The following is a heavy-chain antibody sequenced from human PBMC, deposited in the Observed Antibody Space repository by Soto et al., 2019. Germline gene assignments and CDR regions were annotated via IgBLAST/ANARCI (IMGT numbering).Heavy chain of an antibody. V-gene: IGHV1-24*01. CDR2: FNPEDGET. D-gene: IGHD5-12*01. Sequence: ASVKVSCKVSGYTLTELSMHWVRQAPGKGLEWMGGFNPEDGETIYAQKFQGRVTMTEDTSTDTAYMELSSLRSEDTAVYYCATRIVATITPGYYGGNYFDYWGQGTLVTVSS. CDR3: ATRIVATITPGYYGGNYFDY. J-gene: IGHJ4*02. CDR1: GYTLTELS.